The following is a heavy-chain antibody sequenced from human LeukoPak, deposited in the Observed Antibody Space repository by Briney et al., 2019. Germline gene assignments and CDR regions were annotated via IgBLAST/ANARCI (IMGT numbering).Heavy chain of an antibody. J-gene: IGHJ4*02. CDR3: ARGLHWAVTTSFFDY. CDR1: GGSISSGGYY. CDR2: INHSGST. Sequence: SQTLSLTCTVSGGSISSGGYYWSWIRQPPGKGLEWIGEINHSGSTNYNPSLKSRVTLSVDTSKNQFPLKLSSVTAADTAVYYCARGLHWAVTTSFFDYWGQGTLVTVSS. V-gene: IGHV4-39*06. D-gene: IGHD4-17*01.